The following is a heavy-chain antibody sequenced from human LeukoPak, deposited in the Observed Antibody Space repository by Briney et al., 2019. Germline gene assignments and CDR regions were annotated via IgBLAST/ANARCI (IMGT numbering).Heavy chain of an antibody. V-gene: IGHV3-21*01. Sequence: GGSLRLSCAASGFTFSSYSMNWVRQAPGKGLEWVSSISSSSSYIYYAGSVKGRFTISRDNAKNSLYLQMNSLRAEDTAVYYCARAKLGGGVTNNDYWGQGTLVTVSS. D-gene: IGHD3-16*01. J-gene: IGHJ4*02. CDR3: ARAKLGGGVTNNDY. CDR2: ISSSSSYI. CDR1: GFTFSSYS.